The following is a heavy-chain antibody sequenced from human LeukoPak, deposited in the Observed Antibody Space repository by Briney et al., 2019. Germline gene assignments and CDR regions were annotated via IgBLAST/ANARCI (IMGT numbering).Heavy chain of an antibody. CDR2: ISSNGAST. Sequence: AAGSLSLSWVGTGFTFRSDGMQWVRQSPGKGLENVSTISSNGASTYYADSVKGRFTISRDNSKNTLYLQVGSLRPEDMAVYYCARGASILLWLLDYWGQGTLVTVSS. J-gene: IGHJ4*02. D-gene: IGHD5-18*01. V-gene: IGHV3-64*02. CDR3: ARGASILLWLLDY. CDR1: GFTFRSDG.